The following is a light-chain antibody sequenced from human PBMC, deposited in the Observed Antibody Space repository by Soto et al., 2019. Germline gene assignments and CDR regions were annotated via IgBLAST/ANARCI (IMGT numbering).Light chain of an antibody. V-gene: IGLV2-14*01. CDR3: QTSDSGLSGLI. CDR1: SSDVGGSNY. Sequence: QSVLIQPASVSGSPGQSITISCTGTSSDVGGSNYVSWYQHHPHRAPKLLIYEVSYRPSGVSNRFSGSKSGNMASLTISGLQAEDEADYFCQTSDSGLSGLIFGTGTKLTVL. J-gene: IGLJ1*01. CDR2: EVS.